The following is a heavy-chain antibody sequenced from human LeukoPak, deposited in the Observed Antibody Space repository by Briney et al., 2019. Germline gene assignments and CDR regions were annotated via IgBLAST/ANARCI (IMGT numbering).Heavy chain of an antibody. Sequence: GGSLRLSCAASGFTFSSYSMNWVRQAPGKGLEWVSSISSSSSYIYYADSVKGRFTISRDNAKNSLYLQMNSLRAEDTAVYYCARGGDYGGSSIYWGQGTLVTVSS. J-gene: IGHJ4*02. CDR1: GFTFSSYS. CDR3: ARGGDYGGSSIY. V-gene: IGHV3-21*01. D-gene: IGHD4-23*01. CDR2: ISSSSSYI.